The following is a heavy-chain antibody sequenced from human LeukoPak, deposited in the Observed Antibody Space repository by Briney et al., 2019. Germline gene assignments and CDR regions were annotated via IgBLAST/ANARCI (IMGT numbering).Heavy chain of an antibody. CDR2: ISSSGTTI. V-gene: IGHV3-48*03. CDR1: EFTFSSYE. Sequence: PGGSLRLSCAASEFTFSSYEMNWVRQAPGKGLEWVSYISSSGTTIYYADSVKGRFTISRDNAKNSLYLHMNSLRAEDAAVYYCARGRSSMAARYFDCWGQGTLVTVSS. D-gene: IGHD6-6*01. CDR3: ARGRSSMAARYFDC. J-gene: IGHJ4*02.